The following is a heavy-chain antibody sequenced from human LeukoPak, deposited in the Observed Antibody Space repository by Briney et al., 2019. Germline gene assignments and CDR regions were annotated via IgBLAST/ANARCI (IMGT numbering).Heavy chain of an antibody. Sequence: PGGSLRLSCVVSGFTFSNYWMGWVRQAPGKGLEWVAFIKQDGSETAYADSVKGRFTNYRDNAKNPLYLQMNSLRAEDTAVYYCVRDNSRGQSLGVIYWGQGSLVTVSS. J-gene: IGHJ4*02. CDR3: VRDNSRGQSLGVIY. CDR2: IKQDGSET. V-gene: IGHV3-7*01. CDR1: GFTFSNYW. D-gene: IGHD3-22*01.